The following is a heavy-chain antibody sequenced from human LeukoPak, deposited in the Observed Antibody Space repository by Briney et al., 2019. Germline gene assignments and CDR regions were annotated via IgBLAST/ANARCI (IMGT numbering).Heavy chain of an antibody. Sequence: GGSLRLSCAASGFTFDDYAMHWVRQAPGKGLEWVSVIYSGGSTYYADSVKGRFTISRDNSKNTLYLQMNSLRAEDTAVYYCARAGQWLGQYYFDYWGQGTLVTVSS. CDR1: GFTFDDYA. CDR3: ARAGQWLGQYYFDY. J-gene: IGHJ4*02. V-gene: IGHV3-53*01. D-gene: IGHD6-19*01. CDR2: IYSGGST.